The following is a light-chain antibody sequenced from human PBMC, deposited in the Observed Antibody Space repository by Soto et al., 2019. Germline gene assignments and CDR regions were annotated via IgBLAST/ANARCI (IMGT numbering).Light chain of an antibody. CDR1: QSISNY. CDR3: QQTYSTPIFT. J-gene: IGKJ3*01. Sequence: DIQMTQSPSSLSASVGDRVTITCRASQSISNYLNWYQHKVGKAPKLLISAASTLQSGVPPRFSGSGSGTDFTLTIRSLQPEDFATYFCQQTYSTPIFTFGPGTKVDIK. V-gene: IGKV1-39*01. CDR2: AAS.